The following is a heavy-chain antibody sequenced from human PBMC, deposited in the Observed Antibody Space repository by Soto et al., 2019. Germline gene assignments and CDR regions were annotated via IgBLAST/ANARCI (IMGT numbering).Heavy chain of an antibody. J-gene: IGHJ6*02. D-gene: IGHD2-2*01. CDR2: ISAYNGNT. CDR1: GYTFTSYG. Sequence: QVQLVQSGAEVKKPGASVKVSCKASGYTFTSYGISWVRQAPGQGLEWMGWISAYNGNTNYAQKLQGRATITTDTSTSTAYMKLGRLRSDNTGVYYCATVYCSSTRCYHYYYGMAVWGQGTAVTVCS. V-gene: IGHV1-18*01. CDR3: ATVYCSSTRCYHYYYGMAV.